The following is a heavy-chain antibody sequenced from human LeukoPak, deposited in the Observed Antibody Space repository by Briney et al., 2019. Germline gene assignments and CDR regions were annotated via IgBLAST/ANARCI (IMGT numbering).Heavy chain of an antibody. D-gene: IGHD5-18*01. CDR1: GFTFSSYA. CDR2: ISSNGGST. Sequence: GSLRLSCAASGFTFSSYAMHWVRQAPGKGLEYVSAISSNGGSTYYANSVKGRFTISRDNSKNTLYLQMGSLRAEDMAVYYCARDIESYGVHLFHWGQGTLVTVSS. J-gene: IGHJ4*02. V-gene: IGHV3-64*01. CDR3: ARDIESYGVHLFH.